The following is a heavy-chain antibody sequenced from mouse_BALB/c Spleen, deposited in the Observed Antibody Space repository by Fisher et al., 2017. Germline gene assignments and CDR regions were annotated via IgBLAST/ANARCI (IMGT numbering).Heavy chain of an antibody. Sequence: KFKGKATLTSDKSSSTAYMELSSLASEDSAVYYCARLERDYWGQGTSVTVSS. CDR3: ARLERDY. D-gene: IGHD2-10*02. V-gene: IGHV1-77*01. J-gene: IGHJ4*01.